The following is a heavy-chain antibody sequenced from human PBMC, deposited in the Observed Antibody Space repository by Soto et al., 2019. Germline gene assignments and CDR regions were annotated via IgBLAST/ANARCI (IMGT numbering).Heavy chain of an antibody. D-gene: IGHD3-3*01. J-gene: IGHJ5*02. CDR2: ISGSGGST. V-gene: IGHV3-23*01. Sequence: PGGSLRLSCAASGFTFSSYAMSWVRQAPGKGLEWVSAISGSGGSTYYADSVKGRFTISRDNSKNTLYLQMNSLRAEDTAVYYCAKDGVLRFLESPDPEWFDPWGQGTLVTVSS. CDR3: AKDGVLRFLESPDPEWFDP. CDR1: GFTFSSYA.